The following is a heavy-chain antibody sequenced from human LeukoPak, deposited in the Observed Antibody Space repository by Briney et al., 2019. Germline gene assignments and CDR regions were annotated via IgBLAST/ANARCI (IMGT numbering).Heavy chain of an antibody. J-gene: IGHJ3*02. V-gene: IGHV3-21*01. D-gene: IGHD3-3*01. CDR1: GFTFSSYS. Sequence: PGGSLRLSCAASGFTFSSYSMNWVRQAPGKGLEWVSSISSSSSYIYYADSVKGRFTISRDNAKNSLYLQMNSLRAEDTAVYYCARELNDFWSGYYEDAFDIWGQGTMVTVSS. CDR2: ISSSSSYI. CDR3: ARELNDFWSGYYEDAFDI.